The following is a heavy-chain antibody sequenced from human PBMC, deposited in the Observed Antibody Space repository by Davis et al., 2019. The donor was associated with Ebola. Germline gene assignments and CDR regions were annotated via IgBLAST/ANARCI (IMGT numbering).Heavy chain of an antibody. CDR2: IHYSGST. J-gene: IGHJ3*02. CDR1: GVSISSGDYY. Sequence: MPSETLSLTCTVSGVSISSGDYYWSWIRQPPGKGLEWIGYIHYSGSTYYNPSLKSRVTISLDMSKNQFSLRLSSVTAADTAVYYCASPSNTFDIWGQGTMVTVSS. CDR3: ASPSNTFDI. V-gene: IGHV4-30-4*01.